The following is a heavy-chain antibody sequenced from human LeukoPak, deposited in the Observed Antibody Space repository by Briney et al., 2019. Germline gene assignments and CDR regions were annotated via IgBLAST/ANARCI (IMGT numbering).Heavy chain of an antibody. CDR3: ARDAGHQLSRRNYYAMDV. D-gene: IGHD2-2*01. CDR2: INPNSGGT. Sequence: GASVKVSCKASGYTFTGYYMHWVRQAPGQGLEWMGWINPNSGGTNYAQKFQGRVTMTRDTSISTAYMELSRLRSDDTAVYYCARDAGHQLSRRNYYAMDVWGQGTTVTVSS. CDR1: GYTFTGYY. J-gene: IGHJ6*02. V-gene: IGHV1-2*02.